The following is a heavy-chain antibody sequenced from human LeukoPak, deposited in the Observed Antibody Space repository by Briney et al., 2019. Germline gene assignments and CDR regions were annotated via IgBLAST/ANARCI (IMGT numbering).Heavy chain of an antibody. CDR1: GYTFTGYY. J-gene: IGHJ3*02. D-gene: IGHD4-23*01. Sequence: GASVKVSCKASGYTFTGYYMHWVRQAPGQGLEWMGWINPNSGGTNYAQKFQGRVTMTGDTSISTAYMELSRLRSDDTAVYYCARETPTTVVMNDAFDIWGQGTMVTVSS. CDR3: ARETPTTVVMNDAFDI. CDR2: INPNSGGT. V-gene: IGHV1-2*02.